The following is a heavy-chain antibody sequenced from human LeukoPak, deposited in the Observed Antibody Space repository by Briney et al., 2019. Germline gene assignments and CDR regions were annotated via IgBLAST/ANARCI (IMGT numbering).Heavy chain of an antibody. V-gene: IGHV4-59*01. D-gene: IGHD6-13*01. CDR2: TYYTGST. J-gene: IGHJ6*03. CDR3: ARMRQQPYYYYHYMDV. Sequence: SETLSLTCTVSGGSISSYYWSWIRQPPGKGLEWIGYTYYTGSTNYTPSLKIRVAISVNTSKNQFALNLSSVTAADTAVYYCARMRQQPYYYYHYMDVWGKGTTVAVSS. CDR1: GGSISSYY.